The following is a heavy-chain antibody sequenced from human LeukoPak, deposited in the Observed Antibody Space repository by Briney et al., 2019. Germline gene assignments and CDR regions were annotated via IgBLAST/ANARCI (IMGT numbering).Heavy chain of an antibody. CDR1: DGSIREYY. V-gene: IGHV4-59*01. J-gene: IGHJ4*02. D-gene: IGHD3-16*01. CDR2: IYYSGST. Sequence: SETLSLTCTVSDGSIREYYWSWIRQPPGKGLEWIGYIYYSGSTNYNPSLKSRVTISVDTSKNQFSLKLSSVTAADTAVYYCARGVWGLDYWGQGTLVTVSS. CDR3: ARGVWGLDY.